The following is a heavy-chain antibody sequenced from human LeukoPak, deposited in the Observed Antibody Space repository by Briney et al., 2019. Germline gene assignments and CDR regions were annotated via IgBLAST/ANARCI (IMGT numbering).Heavy chain of an antibody. CDR2: ISYDGSGK. V-gene: IGHV3-30*04. J-gene: IGHJ6*02. CDR1: GFTFSTYA. D-gene: IGHD2-2*01. CDR3: ARDRGCSSTSCYVYNYYGMDV. Sequence: GGSLRLSCAASGFTFSTYAMHWVRQAPGKGLEWVAVISYDGSGKYYADSVKGRFTISRDNSKNTLYLSMNSLRAKDTAVYYCARDRGCSSTSCYVYNYYGMDVWGQGTTVTVSS.